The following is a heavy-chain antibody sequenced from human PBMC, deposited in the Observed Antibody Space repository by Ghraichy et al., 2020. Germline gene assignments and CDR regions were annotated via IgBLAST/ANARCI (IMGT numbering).Heavy chain of an antibody. V-gene: IGHV3-21*01. Sequence: GESLNISCAASGFTFSSYSMNWVRQAPGKGLEWVSSISSSSSYIYYADSVKGRFTISRDNAKNSLYLQMNSLRAEDTAVYYCARGPWELRGYAFDIWGQGTMVTVSS. CDR3: ARGPWELRGYAFDI. CDR1: GFTFSSYS. D-gene: IGHD1-26*01. CDR2: ISSSSSYI. J-gene: IGHJ3*02.